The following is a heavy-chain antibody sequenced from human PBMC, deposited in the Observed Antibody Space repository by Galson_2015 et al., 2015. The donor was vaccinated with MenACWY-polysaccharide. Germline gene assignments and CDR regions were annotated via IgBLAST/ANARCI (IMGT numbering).Heavy chain of an antibody. Sequence: ATLSLACAVSGASISSYYWRWIRQPPGERLEWIGYVYYSGTGNYHPSLKSRVTISVDTSKNQFSLKLSSVTAADTAVYYCVRVLRGAVGPYYFDYWGQGTLVTVSS. CDR3: VRVLRGAVGPYYFDY. D-gene: IGHD2-15*01. CDR1: GASISSYY. J-gene: IGHJ4*02. V-gene: IGHV4-59*01. CDR2: VYYSGTG.